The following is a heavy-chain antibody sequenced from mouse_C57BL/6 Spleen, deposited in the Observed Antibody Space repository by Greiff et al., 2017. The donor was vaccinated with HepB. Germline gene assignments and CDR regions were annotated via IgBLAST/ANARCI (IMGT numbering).Heavy chain of an antibody. D-gene: IGHD1-1*01. J-gene: IGHJ4*01. CDR3: ARDTYYYGSSYAWAMDY. V-gene: IGHV5-16*01. CDR1: GFTFSDYY. CDR2: INYDGSST. Sequence: EVKVVESEGGLVQPGSSMKLSCTASGFTFSDYYMAWVRQVPEKGLEWVANINYDGSSTYYLDSLKSRFIISRDNAKNILYLQMSSLKSEDTATYYCARDTYYYGSSYAWAMDYWGQGTSVTVSS.